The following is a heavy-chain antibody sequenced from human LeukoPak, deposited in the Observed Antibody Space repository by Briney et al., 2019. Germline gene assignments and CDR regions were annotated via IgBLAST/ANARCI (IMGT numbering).Heavy chain of an antibody. D-gene: IGHD2-21*02. CDR2: IYYSGST. CDR1: GGSISSYC. V-gene: IGHV4-59*08. J-gene: IGHJ4*02. CDR3: ARLPMAVTPHVDY. Sequence: SETLSLTCTVSGGSISSYCWSWIRQPPGKGLEWIGYIYYSGSTNYNPSLQSRATISVDTSKNQFSLKLSSVTAADTAVYYCARLPMAVTPHVDYWGQGTLVTLSS.